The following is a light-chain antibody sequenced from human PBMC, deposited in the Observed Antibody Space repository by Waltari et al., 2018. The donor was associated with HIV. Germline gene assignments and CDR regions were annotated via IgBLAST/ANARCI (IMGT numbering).Light chain of an antibody. CDR1: QSVSSSY. CDR3: QQTRGT. V-gene: IGKV3-20*01. Sequence: EIVLTQSPGTLSLSPGERATLSCRASQSVSSSYLAWYQQKPGQAPRLLIYGTSTRAPGIPDRFSGSGSGTDFTLTISRLDSEDSAVYYCQQTRGTFGQGTKLEIK. CDR2: GTS. J-gene: IGKJ2*02.